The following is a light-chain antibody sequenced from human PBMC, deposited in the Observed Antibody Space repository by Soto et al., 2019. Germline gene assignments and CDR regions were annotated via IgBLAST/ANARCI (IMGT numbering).Light chain of an antibody. J-gene: IGKJ1*01. Sequence: EIVLTQSPGTLSLSPGERATLSCRTSQSFINNYLAWYQQKPAQAPRLLIYCASSRATGIPDRFSGSGAGTDFTLPISRLEPEDFAVYYCQQYGSSPWTFGQGTKVDIK. V-gene: IGKV3-20*01. CDR2: CAS. CDR1: QSFINNY. CDR3: QQYGSSPWT.